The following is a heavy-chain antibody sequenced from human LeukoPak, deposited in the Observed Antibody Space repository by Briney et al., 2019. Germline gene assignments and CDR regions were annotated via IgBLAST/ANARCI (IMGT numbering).Heavy chain of an antibody. Sequence: GGSLRLSCAASGLHFSGTAMSWVRQAPGKGLEWVSAISHDGMNAYYADSVKGRFTISRDNSKNTLYLQMNSLRAEDTAVYYCAKDLWSGFDYWGQGTLVTVSS. CDR1: GLHFSGTA. D-gene: IGHD3-3*01. V-gene: IGHV3-23*01. CDR2: ISHDGMNA. CDR3: AKDLWSGFDY. J-gene: IGHJ4*02.